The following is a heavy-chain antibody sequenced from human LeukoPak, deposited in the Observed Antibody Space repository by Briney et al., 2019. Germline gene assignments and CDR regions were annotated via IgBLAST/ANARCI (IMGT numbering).Heavy chain of an antibody. CDR3: ARGLNRYSSGWYDY. J-gene: IGHJ4*02. D-gene: IGHD6-19*01. Sequence: SVKVSCKASGGTFSSYAISWVRQAPGQGLEWMGRIIPIFGTANYAQKFQGRVTITTDESTSTAYMELSSLRSEDTAVYYCARGLNRYSSGWYDYWGQGTLVTVSS. CDR1: GGTFSSYA. V-gene: IGHV1-69*05. CDR2: IIPIFGTA.